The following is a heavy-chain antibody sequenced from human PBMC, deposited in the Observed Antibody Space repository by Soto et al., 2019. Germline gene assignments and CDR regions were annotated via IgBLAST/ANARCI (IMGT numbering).Heavy chain of an antibody. CDR3: GRHYGGATTAIDY. CDR1: GYTFTYYW. Sequence: PGESLKISCEGSGYTFTYYWIGWVRQMPGKGLEWMGVTYPFDSDTRYSPSFQGRVTISAVQSTNTAYLELSRLQASDTAIYYCGRHYGGATTAIDYWGQGTLVTGSS. V-gene: IGHV5-51*01. J-gene: IGHJ4*01. CDR2: TYPFDSDT. D-gene: IGHD1-26*01.